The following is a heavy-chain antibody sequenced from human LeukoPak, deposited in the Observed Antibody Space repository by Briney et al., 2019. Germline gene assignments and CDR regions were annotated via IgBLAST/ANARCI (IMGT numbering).Heavy chain of an antibody. CDR2: ISHSGGST. V-gene: IGHV3-23*01. CDR3: AQQVGYCSSGSCYFTY. D-gene: IGHD2-15*01. J-gene: IGHJ1*01. CDR1: GFTFSSYA. Sequence: AGGSLRLSCAASGFTFSSYAMSWVRQAPGKGLEWVSTISHSGGSTYYADSVKGRFTISRDNSKNTLYLRMNSLRADDTAVYYCAQQVGYCSSGSCYFTYWGQGTLVTVSS.